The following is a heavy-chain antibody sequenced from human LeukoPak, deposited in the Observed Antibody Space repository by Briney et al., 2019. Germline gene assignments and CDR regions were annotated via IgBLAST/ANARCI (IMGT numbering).Heavy chain of an antibody. Sequence: AASVKVSCKASGYTFTGYYMHWVRQAPGQGLEWMGWINPNSGGTNYAQKFQGRVTMTRDTSISTAYMELSRLRSDDTAVYYCARASITIFGVVPVGGGNYFDYWGQGTLVTVSS. CDR3: ARASITIFGVVPVGGGNYFDY. J-gene: IGHJ4*02. V-gene: IGHV1-2*02. D-gene: IGHD3-3*01. CDR1: GYTFTGYY. CDR2: INPNSGGT.